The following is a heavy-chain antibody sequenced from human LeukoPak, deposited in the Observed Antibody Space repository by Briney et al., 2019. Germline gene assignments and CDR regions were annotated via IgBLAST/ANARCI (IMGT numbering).Heavy chain of an antibody. CDR3: AREGPRNYDSSGLPRFDAFDI. D-gene: IGHD3-22*01. V-gene: IGHV4-39*02. CDR1: GVSISSSSYY. J-gene: IGHJ3*02. CDR2: IYYSGST. Sequence: SETLSLTCTVSGVSISSSSYYWGWIRQPPGKGLEWIGSIYYSGSTYYNPSLKSRVTISVDTSKNQFSLKLSSVTAADTAVYYCAREGPRNYDSSGLPRFDAFDIWGQGTMVTVSS.